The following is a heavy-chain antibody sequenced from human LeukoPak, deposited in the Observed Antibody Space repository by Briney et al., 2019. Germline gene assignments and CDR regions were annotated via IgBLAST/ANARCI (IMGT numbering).Heavy chain of an antibody. Sequence: ASVKVSCKASGYTFTDYYIHWARRAPGQGLEWMGRINPNSGGANYAQNFQGTVIMTRDTSITTAYMELTSLRSDDTALYYCARAPGKDCTGGSCYSLPYYWGQGTLVTVSS. CDR2: INPNSGGA. CDR1: GYTFTDYY. J-gene: IGHJ4*02. CDR3: ARAPGKDCTGGSCYSLPYY. D-gene: IGHD2-15*01. V-gene: IGHV1-2*06.